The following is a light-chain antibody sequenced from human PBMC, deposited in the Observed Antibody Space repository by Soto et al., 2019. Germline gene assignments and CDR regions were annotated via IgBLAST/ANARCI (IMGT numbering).Light chain of an antibody. V-gene: IGLV1-47*01. J-gene: IGLJ1*01. CDR3: AAWDDTVRSDV. CDR1: ISNIGNNY. Sequence: QSVLTQPSSVSGTPGQGVTISCSGSISNIGNNYVYWFQQLPGTAPKVLSNRNDQRPSGVPDRFSGSKSGTSASLAISGLRAEDAADYYCAAWDDTVRSDVFGTGTKLTVL. CDR2: RND.